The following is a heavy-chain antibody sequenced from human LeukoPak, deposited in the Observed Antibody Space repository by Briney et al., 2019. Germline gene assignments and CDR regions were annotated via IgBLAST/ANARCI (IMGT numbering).Heavy chain of an antibody. Sequence: PSETLSLTCAVSGGSISTNNWWTWVRQPPGKGLEWLGEIHHSGSTDYNPSLKSRVTISPDKSKNQFSLTLTSVTAADTAVYFCARAPLSGTYYTDAFDIWGQGTMVTVSS. CDR3: ARAPLSGTYYTDAFDI. CDR2: IHHSGST. D-gene: IGHD1-26*01. J-gene: IGHJ3*02. CDR1: GGSISTNNW. V-gene: IGHV4-4*02.